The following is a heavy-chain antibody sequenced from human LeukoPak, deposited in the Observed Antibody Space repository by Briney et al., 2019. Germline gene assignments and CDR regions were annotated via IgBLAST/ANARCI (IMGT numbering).Heavy chain of an antibody. V-gene: IGHV4-34*01. D-gene: IGHD3-10*02. CDR1: GGSFSGYY. J-gene: IGHJ4*02. Sequence: SETLSLTCAVYGGSFSGYYWSWIRQPPGKGLEWIGEINHSGSTNYNPSLKSRVTISVDTSKNQFSLKLSSVTAADTAVYYCAVRRPLYYFDYWGQETLVTVSS. CDR3: AVRRPLYYFDY. CDR2: INHSGST.